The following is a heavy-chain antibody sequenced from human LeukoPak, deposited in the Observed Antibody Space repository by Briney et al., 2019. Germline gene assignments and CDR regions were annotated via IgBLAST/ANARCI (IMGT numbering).Heavy chain of an antibody. J-gene: IGHJ4*02. V-gene: IGHV4-59*01. D-gene: IGHD4-17*01. CDR1: GGSISNYY. CDR2: IYYSGTT. Sequence: SETLSLTCTVSGGSISNYYWSWIRQPPGKGLEWIGYIYYSGTTKYNPSLKSRVTISVDTSKNQFSLKLSSVTAADTAVYYCARERARYGDFAYWGQGTLVTVSS. CDR3: ARERARYGDFAY.